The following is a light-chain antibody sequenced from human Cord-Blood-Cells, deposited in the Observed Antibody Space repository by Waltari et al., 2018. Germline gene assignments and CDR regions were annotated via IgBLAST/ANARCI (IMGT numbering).Light chain of an antibody. CDR2: DVS. CDR1: RSDVGGYNY. V-gene: IGLV2-14*01. J-gene: IGLJ1*01. CDR3: SSYTSSSTLV. Sequence: QSALTQPASVSGSPGQSITISCTGTRSDVGGYNYVSWYQQHPGKAPKLMIYDVSNRPSGVSNRFSGSKSGNTASLTISGLQAGDEADYYCSSYTSSSTLVFGTGTKVTVL.